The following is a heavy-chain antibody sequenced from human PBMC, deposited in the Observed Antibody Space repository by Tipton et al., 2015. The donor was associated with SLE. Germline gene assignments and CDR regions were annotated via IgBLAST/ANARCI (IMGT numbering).Heavy chain of an antibody. CDR3: ARGVGWGGPGGFAFDN. CDR2: ISSSSNVI. Sequence: GSLRLSCAASGFTFSSYTMNWVRQAPGKGLEWVSYISSSSNVIYYADSVKGRFTISRDNANNSLYLQMNTLRAEDTAVYYCARGVGWGGPGGFAFDNWGQGTMITVSS. D-gene: IGHD2-21*01. J-gene: IGHJ3*02. CDR1: GFTFSSYT. V-gene: IGHV3-48*01.